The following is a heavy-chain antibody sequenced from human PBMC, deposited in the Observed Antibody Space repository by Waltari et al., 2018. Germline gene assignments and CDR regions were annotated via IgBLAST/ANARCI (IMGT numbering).Heavy chain of an antibody. CDR3: ARGGIRFLEWLFLHWYFDL. CDR1: GGSFRGYY. D-gene: IGHD3-3*01. CDR2: INHSGST. V-gene: IGHV4-34*01. Sequence: QVQLQQWGAGLLKPSETLSLTCAVYGGSFRGYYWSWIRKPPGKGLEWIGEINHSGSTNYNPSLKSRVTISVDTSKNQFSLKLSSVTAADTAVYYCARGGIRFLEWLFLHWYFDLWGRGTLVTVSS. J-gene: IGHJ2*01.